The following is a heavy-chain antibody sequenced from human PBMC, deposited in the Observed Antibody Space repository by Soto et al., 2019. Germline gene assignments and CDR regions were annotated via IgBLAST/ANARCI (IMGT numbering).Heavy chain of an antibody. CDR3: AKETKISLWLHYFDY. CDR1: GYTFSMYG. J-gene: IGHJ4*02. D-gene: IGHD3-10*01. Sequence: GGSMRLACVASGYTFSMYGMHWDRPPADKGLGWLAFISPDGSNTYYADSVKGRLTISRHNSKNTLYLQMNRLRAEDTAVFYCAKETKISLWLHYFDYWGQGTMVTVSS. V-gene: IGHV3-30*18. CDR2: ISPDGSNT.